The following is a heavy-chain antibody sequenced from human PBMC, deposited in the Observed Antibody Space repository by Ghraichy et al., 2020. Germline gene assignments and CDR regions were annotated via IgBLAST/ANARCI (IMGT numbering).Heavy chain of an antibody. J-gene: IGHJ4*02. D-gene: IGHD3-3*01. CDR1: GFTVSSNY. V-gene: IGHV3-53*04. Sequence: GGSLRLSCAASGFTVSSNYMSWVRQAPGKGLEWVSVIYSGGSTYYADSVKGRFTISRHNSKNTLYLQMNSLRAEDTAVYYCASTRSRFLEWLLFDYWGQGTLVTVSS. CDR3: ASTRSRFLEWLLFDY. CDR2: IYSGGST.